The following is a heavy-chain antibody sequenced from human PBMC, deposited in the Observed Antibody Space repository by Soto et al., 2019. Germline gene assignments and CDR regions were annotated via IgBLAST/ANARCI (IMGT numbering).Heavy chain of an antibody. V-gene: IGHV1-18*01. D-gene: IGHD3-3*01. CDR2: ISGYNGNT. Sequence: ASVKVSCKASGYSFTSLDINWVRQTAGQGLEWMGWISGYNGNTIYAQKLQGRVTMTTDTSTSTTYMHLTSLISDDTAVYYCARDEGHILRFSYGMDVWGQGTTVTVSS. CDR3: ARDEGHILRFSYGMDV. J-gene: IGHJ6*02. CDR1: GYSFTSLD.